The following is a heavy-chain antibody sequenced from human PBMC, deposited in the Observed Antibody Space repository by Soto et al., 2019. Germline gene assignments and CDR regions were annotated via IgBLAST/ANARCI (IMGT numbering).Heavy chain of an antibody. CDR2: ISGSGGST. CDR1: GFTFSSYA. Sequence: PGGSLRLSCAASGFTFSSYAMSWVRQAPGKGLEWVSVISGSGGSTYYADSVKGRFTISRDNSKNTLYLQMNSLRAEDTAIYYCAKDRTIFGVVTPYGMDVWGQGTTVTVSS. V-gene: IGHV3-23*01. CDR3: AKDRTIFGVVTPYGMDV. J-gene: IGHJ6*02. D-gene: IGHD3-3*01.